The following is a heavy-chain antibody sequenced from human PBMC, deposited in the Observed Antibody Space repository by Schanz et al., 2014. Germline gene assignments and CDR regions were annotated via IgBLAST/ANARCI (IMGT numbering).Heavy chain of an antibody. V-gene: IGHV4-59*01. D-gene: IGHD6-13*01. Sequence: QLHLQESGPGLVKPSETLSLTCTVSGGSMSGYHWIWIRRPPGRGLEWIGHIYYSGGTHYNPSLESRVTISIDMSKSQFSLTLSTVIAADTAIYFCARGAAAGIYNWFDPWGQGTQVIVSS. CDR2: IYYSGGT. J-gene: IGHJ5*02. CDR1: GGSMSGYH. CDR3: ARGAAAGIYNWFDP.